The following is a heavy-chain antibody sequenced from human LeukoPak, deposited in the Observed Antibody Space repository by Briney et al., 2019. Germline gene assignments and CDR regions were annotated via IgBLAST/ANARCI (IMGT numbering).Heavy chain of an antibody. J-gene: IGHJ6*04. CDR2: ISSSGSTI. CDR1: GFTFSSYS. Sequence: GGSLRPSCAASGFTFSSYSMNWVRQAPGKGLEWVLYISSSGSTIYYADSVKGRFTISRDNAKNSLYLQMNSLRAEDTAVYYCAELGITMIGGVWGKGTTVTISS. CDR3: AELGITMIGGV. D-gene: IGHD3-10*02. V-gene: IGHV3-48*04.